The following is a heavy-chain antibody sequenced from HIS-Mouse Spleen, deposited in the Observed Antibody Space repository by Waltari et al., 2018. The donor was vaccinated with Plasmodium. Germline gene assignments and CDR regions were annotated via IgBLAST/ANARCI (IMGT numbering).Heavy chain of an antibody. J-gene: IGHJ4*02. CDR1: GGSISSSSYY. CDR3: ARDRITGTSYFDY. CDR2: SYYSGSH. V-gene: IGHV4-39*07. D-gene: IGHD1-7*01. Sequence: QLQLQESGPGLVKPSETLSLTCTVSGGSISSSSYYWGWIRQPPGKGLEWIGSSYYSGSHYYNPSLKSRVTISVDTSKNQFSLKRSSGTAADTAVYYCARDRITGTSYFDYWGQGTLVTVSS.